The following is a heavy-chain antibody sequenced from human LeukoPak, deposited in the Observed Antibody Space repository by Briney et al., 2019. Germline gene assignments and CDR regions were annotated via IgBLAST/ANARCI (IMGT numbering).Heavy chain of an antibody. J-gene: IGHJ4*02. D-gene: IGHD4-23*01. CDR1: GYTFTGYY. V-gene: IGHV1-2*02. Sequence: ASVKVSCKASGYTFTGYYMHWVRQAPGQGLEWMGWISPNSGNTSYAQKFQGRVTMTRDTSISTVYMELSRLTSDDTAVYYCARNYGGNSKNFDYWGQGTLVTVSS. CDR2: ISPNSGNT. CDR3: ARNYGGNSKNFDY.